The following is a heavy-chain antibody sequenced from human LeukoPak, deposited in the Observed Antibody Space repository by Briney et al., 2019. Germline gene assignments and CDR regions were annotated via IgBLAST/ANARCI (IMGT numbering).Heavy chain of an antibody. CDR3: ARDIRGVIRFFDY. D-gene: IGHD3-10*01. Sequence: GGSLRLSCAASGFTFSSYAMNWVRQAPGKGLEWVSYISSSGSTIYYADSVRGRFTISRDNTKNTLYLQMNSLRAEDTAVYYCARDIRGVIRFFDYWGQGTLVTVSS. J-gene: IGHJ4*02. CDR2: ISSSGSTI. CDR1: GFTFSSYA. V-gene: IGHV3-48*03.